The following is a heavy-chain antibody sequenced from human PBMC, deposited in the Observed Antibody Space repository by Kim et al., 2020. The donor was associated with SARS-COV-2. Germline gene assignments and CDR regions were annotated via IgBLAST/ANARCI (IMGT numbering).Heavy chain of an antibody. CDR3: ARRIQLWLPDDY. V-gene: IGHV4-59*01. Sequence: SETLSLTCTVSGGSISSYYWSWIRQPPGKGLEWIGYIYYSGSTNYNPSLKSRVTISVDTSKNQFSLKLSSVTAADTAVYYCARRIQLWLPDDYWGQGTLVTVSS. D-gene: IGHD5-18*01. CDR1: GGSISSYY. CDR2: IYYSGST. J-gene: IGHJ4*02.